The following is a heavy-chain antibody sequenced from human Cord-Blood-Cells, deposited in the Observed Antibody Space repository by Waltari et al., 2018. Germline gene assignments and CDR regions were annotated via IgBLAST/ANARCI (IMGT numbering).Heavy chain of an antibody. CDR2: INHSGST. V-gene: IGHV4-34*01. CDR3: ACLASTMITTY. J-gene: IGHJ4*02. D-gene: IGHD3-22*01. CDR1: GGSFSGYY. Sequence: QVQLQQWGAGLLKPSETLSLTCAVYGGSFSGYYWSWIRQPPGKGLEWIGEINHSGSTNYNPSLKSRVTISVDPSKNQFSLKLSSVTAADTAVYYCACLASTMITTYWGQGTLVTVSS.